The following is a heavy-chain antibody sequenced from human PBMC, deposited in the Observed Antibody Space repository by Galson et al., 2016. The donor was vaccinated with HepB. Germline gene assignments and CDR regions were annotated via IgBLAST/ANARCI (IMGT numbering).Heavy chain of an antibody. CDR2: IYSSGAT. D-gene: IGHD2/OR15-2a*01. J-gene: IGHJ4*02. CDR3: ARGLVGSTTAFDS. V-gene: IGHV3-53*04. CDR1: GFTFSTYA. Sequence: SLRLSCAGSGFTFSTYAMSWVRQAPGKGLEWVSVIYSSGATYYAESVEGRFIISRHNSRNTVDLQMSSLRAEDTAFYYCARGLVGSTTAFDSWGQGTLVAVSS.